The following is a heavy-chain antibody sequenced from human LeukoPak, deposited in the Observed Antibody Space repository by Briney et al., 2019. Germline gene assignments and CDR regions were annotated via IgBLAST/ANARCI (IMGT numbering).Heavy chain of an antibody. V-gene: IGHV4-34*01. CDR1: GGSFSGYY. J-gene: IGHJ4*02. CDR2: INHSGST. Sequence: PSETLSLTCAVYGGSFSGYYWSWIRQPPGKGLEWIGEINHSGSTNYNPSLKSRVTISVDTSKNQFSLKLSSVTAADTAVYYCASTYCSSTSCYKDFDYWGQGTLVTVPS. CDR3: ASTYCSSTSCYKDFDY. D-gene: IGHD2-2*01.